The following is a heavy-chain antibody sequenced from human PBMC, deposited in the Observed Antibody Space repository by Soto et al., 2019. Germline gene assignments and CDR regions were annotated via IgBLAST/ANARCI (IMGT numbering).Heavy chain of an antibody. V-gene: IGHV3-23*01. Sequence: GGSLRLSCAASGFTFSSYSMNWVRQAPGKGLEWVSAITGSGSDTYYVDSVKGRFTISRDNSENTLYLQMNSLRAEDTAIYYCAKLGSSSCSPHYYFDYWGQGTLVTVSS. CDR2: ITGSGSDT. J-gene: IGHJ4*02. CDR1: GFTFSSYS. CDR3: AKLGSSSCSPHYYFDY. D-gene: IGHD3-22*01.